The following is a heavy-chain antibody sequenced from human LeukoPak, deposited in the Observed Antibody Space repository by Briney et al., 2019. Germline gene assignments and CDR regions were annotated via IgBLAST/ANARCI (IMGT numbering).Heavy chain of an antibody. J-gene: IGHJ3*02. CDR1: GGSFSGYY. V-gene: IGHV4-34*01. Sequence: SETLSLTCAVYGGSFSGYYWSWIRQPPGKGLEWIGEINHSGSTNYNPSLKSRVTISVDTSKNQFSLKLSSVTAADTAVYYCAREERQWLVLNAFDIWGQGTMVTVSS. D-gene: IGHD6-19*01. CDR3: AREERQWLVLNAFDI. CDR2: INHSGST.